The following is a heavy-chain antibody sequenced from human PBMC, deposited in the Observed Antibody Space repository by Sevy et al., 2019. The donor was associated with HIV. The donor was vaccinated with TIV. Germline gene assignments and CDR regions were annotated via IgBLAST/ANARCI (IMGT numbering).Heavy chain of an antibody. D-gene: IGHD1-26*01. V-gene: IGHV4-59*01. CDR1: GGSISSYY. Sequence: SETLSLTCTVSGGSISSYYSSWIRQPPGKGLEWIGYIYYSGSTNYNPSLKSRVTISVDTSKNQFSLKLSSVTAADTAVYYCARVGGRRWLDYWGQGTLVTVSS. J-gene: IGHJ4*02. CDR3: ARVGGRRWLDY. CDR2: IYYSGST.